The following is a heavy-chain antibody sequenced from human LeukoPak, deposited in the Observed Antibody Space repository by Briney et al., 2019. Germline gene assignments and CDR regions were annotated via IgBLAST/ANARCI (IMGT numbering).Heavy chain of an antibody. CDR1: GGSISGYY. CDR3: ARGPSITIFGVVTRSVYFQH. CDR2: INHSGST. D-gene: IGHD3-3*01. V-gene: IGHV4-34*01. J-gene: IGHJ1*01. Sequence: SETLSLTCTVSGGSISGYYWSWIRQPPGKGLEWIGEINHSGSTNYNPSLKSRVTISVDTSKNQFSLKLSSVTAADTAVYYCARGPSITIFGVVTRSVYFQHWGQGTLVTVSS.